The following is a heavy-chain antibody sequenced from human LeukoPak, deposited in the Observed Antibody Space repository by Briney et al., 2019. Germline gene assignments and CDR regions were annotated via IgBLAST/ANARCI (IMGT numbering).Heavy chain of an antibody. Sequence: PSETLSLTCTASGGSISSGGYYWSWIRQHPGKGLEWIGYIYYSGSTYYNPSLKSRVTISVDTSKNQFFLKLSSVTAADTAVYYCARGPDYGDPLRYWGQGTLVTVSS. D-gene: IGHD4-17*01. CDR2: IYYSGST. V-gene: IGHV4-31*03. J-gene: IGHJ4*02. CDR3: ARGPDYGDPLRY. CDR1: GGSISSGGYY.